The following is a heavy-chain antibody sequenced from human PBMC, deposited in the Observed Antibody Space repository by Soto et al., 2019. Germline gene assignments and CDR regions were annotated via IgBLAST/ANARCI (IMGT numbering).Heavy chain of an antibody. CDR1: GYIFVNYG. CDR3: VMVDNYVTPTPQDV. CDR2: ISPYTGNT. D-gene: IGHD3-16*01. V-gene: IGHV1-18*01. J-gene: IGHJ6*02. Sequence: QVQLVQSGDEVKKPGASVKVSCKASGYIFVNYGIAWVRQVPRQGPEWMGWISPYTGNTHSASKVQGRLTMTTDTSTSTAYMDLGSLTSDDTAVYYCVMVDNYVTPTPQDVWGQGTTVTVSS.